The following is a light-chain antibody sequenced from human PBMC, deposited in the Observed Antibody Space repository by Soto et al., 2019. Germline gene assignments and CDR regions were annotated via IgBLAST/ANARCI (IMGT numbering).Light chain of an antibody. Sequence: EIVLTQSPATLSLSPGERATLSCRASQSVSSYLAWYQQKLGQAPRLLIYDVSNRATGIPARFSGSGSGTDFTLTISSLEPEDFAIYYCQQRSNWPPVTFGGGTKVEIK. CDR3: QQRSNWPPVT. CDR1: QSVSSY. V-gene: IGKV3-11*01. CDR2: DVS. J-gene: IGKJ4*01.